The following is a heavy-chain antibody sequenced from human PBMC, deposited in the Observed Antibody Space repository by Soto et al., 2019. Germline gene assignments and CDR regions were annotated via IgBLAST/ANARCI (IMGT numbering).Heavy chain of an antibody. J-gene: IGHJ4*02. Sequence: PGESLKISCSVSGYSFTSYWIGWVRQRPGKGLEWMGRINPSDSYTTYSPSFQGHVTISTDKSFSTAYLQWSGLKASDTAMYYCARLGYCTGTSCYTFDSWGQGTLVTVSS. CDR3: ARLGYCTGTSCYTFDS. V-gene: IGHV5-10-1*01. CDR1: GYSFTSYW. D-gene: IGHD2-2*02. CDR2: INPSDSYT.